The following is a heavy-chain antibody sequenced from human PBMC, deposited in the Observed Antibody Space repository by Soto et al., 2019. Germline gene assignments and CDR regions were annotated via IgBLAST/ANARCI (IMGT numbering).Heavy chain of an antibody. D-gene: IGHD5-12*01. CDR2: IIPICGTA. Sequence: ASVKVSCKASGGTFSSYAISWVRQAPGQGLEWMGGIIPICGTADYAQKFQGRVTITADESTSTAYIELRSLRSEDTDVYYFARAIIEMATRANCLDPWGQGTLVTVSS. J-gene: IGHJ5*02. CDR1: GGTFSSYA. V-gene: IGHV1-69*13. CDR3: ARAIIEMATRANCLDP.